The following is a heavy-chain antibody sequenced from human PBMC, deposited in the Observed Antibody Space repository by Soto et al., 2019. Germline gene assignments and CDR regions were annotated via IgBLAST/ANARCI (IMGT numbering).Heavy chain of an antibody. D-gene: IGHD3-10*01. CDR3: ATSYGSGYRAFDY. CDR1: GDTFSFYS. J-gene: IGHJ4*02. Sequence: QVQLVQSGAEVKRPGSSVKVSCKASGDTFSFYSINWVRQAPGLGLEWMGRVNPILSMSNYAQRFQGRVTMTADKSTSTAYMYLSGLRSEDTAMYYCATSYGSGYRAFDYWGQGALVTVSS. V-gene: IGHV1-69*04. CDR2: VNPILSMS.